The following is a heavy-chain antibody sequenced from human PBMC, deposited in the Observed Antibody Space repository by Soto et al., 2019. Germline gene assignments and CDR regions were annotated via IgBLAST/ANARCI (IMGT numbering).Heavy chain of an antibody. CDR2: IYHSGST. Sequence: QVQLQASGPGLVKPSGTLSLTCAVSGGSISSSNWWSWVRQPPGKGLEWIGEIYHSGSTNYNPSLKSRVTLSVDKSKNQFSLKLSSVTAADTAVYYCARVPDYYDSSGYSDYWGQGTLVTVSS. V-gene: IGHV4-4*02. J-gene: IGHJ4*02. D-gene: IGHD3-22*01. CDR3: ARVPDYYDSSGYSDY. CDR1: GGSISSSNW.